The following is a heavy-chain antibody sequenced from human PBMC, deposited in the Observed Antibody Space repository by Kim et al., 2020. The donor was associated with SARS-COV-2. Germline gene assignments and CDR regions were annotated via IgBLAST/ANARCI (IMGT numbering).Heavy chain of an antibody. CDR3: ARGTDGLGDIVLVVWSYYYYMDV. Sequence: SETLSLTCAVYGGSSSGYYWSWIRQPPGKGLEWIGEINHSGSTNYNSSLKSRVTISVDTSKNQFSLKLSSVTAADTAVYYCARGTDGLGDIVLVVWSYYYYMDVCGKGTTVTVSS. J-gene: IGHJ6*03. CDR2: INHSGST. CDR1: GGSSSGYY. D-gene: IGHD2-8*02. V-gene: IGHV4-34*01.